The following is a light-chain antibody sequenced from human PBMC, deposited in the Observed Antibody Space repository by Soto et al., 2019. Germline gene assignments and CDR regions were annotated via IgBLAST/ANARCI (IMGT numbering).Light chain of an antibody. Sequence: EIVLTQSPATLSLSPGERATLSCRASQSVSSHFARYQQKPGQAPRLLIYDASNRATGIPARFAGSGSGTEFTLTISSLEPEDFAVYYCQQRSSWPLTFGGGTKVEIK. CDR1: QSVSSH. CDR2: DAS. CDR3: QQRSSWPLT. V-gene: IGKV3-11*01. J-gene: IGKJ4*01.